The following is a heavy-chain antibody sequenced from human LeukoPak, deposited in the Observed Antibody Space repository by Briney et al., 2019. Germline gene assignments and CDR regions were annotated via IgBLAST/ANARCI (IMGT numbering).Heavy chain of an antibody. Sequence: GGSLRLSCAAAGFTVSSYGMHWVRQAAGKGREWVAVIWYEGSNKYYADSVKGRFTISRDNSKNTLYLQMNSLRAEDTAVYYCARDKGGYDGSGSFDYYGMDVWGKGTTVTVSS. CDR2: IWYEGSNK. CDR1: GFTVSSYG. J-gene: IGHJ6*04. D-gene: IGHD3-10*01. V-gene: IGHV3-33*08. CDR3: ARDKGGYDGSGSFDYYGMDV.